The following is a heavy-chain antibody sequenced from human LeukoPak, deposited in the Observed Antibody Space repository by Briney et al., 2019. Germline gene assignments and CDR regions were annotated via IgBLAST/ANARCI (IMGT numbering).Heavy chain of an antibody. D-gene: IGHD2-21*02. V-gene: IGHV3-11*06. CDR1: GFTFSDHY. Sequence: GGSLRLSCAASGFTFSDHYMNWIRQVPGKGLEWVSYISQTGSFTTYADSVKGRFTISRDNAKNSLYLQMHSLRADDTAVYYCARDRWTPAVTAWLGLYYYYGMDVWGQGTRSPSP. J-gene: IGHJ6*02. CDR3: ARDRWTPAVTAWLGLYYYYGMDV. CDR2: ISQTGSFT.